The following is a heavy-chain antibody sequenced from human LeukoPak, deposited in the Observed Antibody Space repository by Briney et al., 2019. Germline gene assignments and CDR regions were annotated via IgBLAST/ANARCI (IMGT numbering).Heavy chain of an antibody. Sequence: GGSLRLSCAASGFTFSDYYMSWIRQAPGKGLECISYISSSSNYTNYADSVKGRFTISRDNAKDSLYLQMNSLRAEDTAVYYCARDRYCSGGTCYSAAWFDPWGQGTLVTVSS. CDR2: ISSSSNYT. CDR1: GFTFSDYY. CDR3: ARDRYCSGGTCYSAAWFDP. V-gene: IGHV3-11*06. D-gene: IGHD2-15*01. J-gene: IGHJ5*02.